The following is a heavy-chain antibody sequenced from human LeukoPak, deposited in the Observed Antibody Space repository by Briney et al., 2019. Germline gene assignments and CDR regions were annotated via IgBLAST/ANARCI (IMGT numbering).Heavy chain of an antibody. V-gene: IGHV3-23*01. CDR3: AKGRWETATSPLDY. J-gene: IGHJ4*02. CDR1: GFTFSSYA. CDR2: ISGSGGST. D-gene: IGHD1-26*01. Sequence: GGSLRLSCAATGFTFSSYAMSWVRQAPGKGLEWVSAISGSGGSTYYADSVKGRFTISRDNSKNTLYLQMNSLRAEDTAVYYCAKGRWETATSPLDYWGQGTLVTVSS.